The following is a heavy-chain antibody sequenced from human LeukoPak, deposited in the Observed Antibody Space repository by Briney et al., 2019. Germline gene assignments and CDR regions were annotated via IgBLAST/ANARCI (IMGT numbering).Heavy chain of an antibody. CDR2: FDLEDGER. J-gene: IGHJ4*02. D-gene: IGHD1-1*01. CDR3: AAGAQLPIDY. V-gene: IGHV1-24*01. Sequence: ASVKVSCNVSVYTLTELSMHWVRQAPGKGLEWLGGFDLEDGERVYAQKLQGRLTMTEDTSTDTAYMELSSLRSDDTATYYCAAGAQLPIDYWGQGTLVTASS. CDR1: VYTLTELS.